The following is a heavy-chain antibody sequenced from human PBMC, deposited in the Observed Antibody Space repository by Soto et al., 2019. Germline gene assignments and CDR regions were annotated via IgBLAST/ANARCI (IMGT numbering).Heavy chain of an antibody. J-gene: IGHJ6*02. V-gene: IGHV4-30-4*01. CDR1: GGSISSGDYY. Sequence: PSETLSLTCTVSGGSISSGDYYWSWIRQPPGKGLEWIGYIYYSGSTYYNPSLKSRVTISVDTSKNQFSLKLSSVTAADTAVYYCARDVATMVRGVIVGYYYYGMDVWGQGTTVTVSS. D-gene: IGHD3-10*01. CDR2: IYYSGST. CDR3: ARDVATMVRGVIVGYYYYGMDV.